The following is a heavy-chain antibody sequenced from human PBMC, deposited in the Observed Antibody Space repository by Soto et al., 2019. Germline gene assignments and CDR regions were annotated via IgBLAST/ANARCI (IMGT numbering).Heavy chain of an antibody. CDR3: ARTDYGTAYFDP. Sequence: TSETLSLTCTVSGDSISSGNHYWSWIRQPPGKGLEWIGYIFYSGTAYYNPSLKSRLTISADTSKNQFSLKLSSVTAADTAVYYCARTDYGTAYFDPWGQGSLVTVSS. CDR2: IFYSGTA. CDR1: GDSISSGNHY. D-gene: IGHD3-10*01. V-gene: IGHV4-30-4*01. J-gene: IGHJ5*02.